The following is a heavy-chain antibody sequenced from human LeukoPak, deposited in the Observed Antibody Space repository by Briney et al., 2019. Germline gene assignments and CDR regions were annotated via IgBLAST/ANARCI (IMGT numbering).Heavy chain of an antibody. V-gene: IGHV3-23*01. CDR3: AIDPNWGTHS. Sequence: GGSLRLSYAASGFTFSTYTMYWVRHPPGKRLEWVSIIGNNGGGIHYADSVRGRFTISRDNSKNALYLQMNSLRVEDTAVYYCAIDPNWGTHSWGQGVLVTVSS. CDR2: IGNNGGGI. J-gene: IGHJ4*02. D-gene: IGHD7-27*01. CDR1: GFTFSTYT.